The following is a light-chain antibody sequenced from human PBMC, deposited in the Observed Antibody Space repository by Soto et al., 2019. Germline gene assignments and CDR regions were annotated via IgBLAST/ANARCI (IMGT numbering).Light chain of an antibody. CDR2: GAS. V-gene: IGKV3-20*01. CDR1: QRVSSSY. Sequence: EIVLTQSPGTLSLSPGERATLSCMASQRVSSSYLAWYQQKPGQAPRLLIYGASSRSTGIPDRFSGSGSVTDFTLTLSRLERKDFAVYYWQQYGSSPLTFGRGTKVEIK. J-gene: IGKJ4*01. CDR3: QQYGSSPLT.